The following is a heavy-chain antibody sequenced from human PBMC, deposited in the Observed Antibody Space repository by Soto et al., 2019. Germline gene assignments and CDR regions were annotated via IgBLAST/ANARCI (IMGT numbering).Heavy chain of an antibody. CDR3: ARGEDAFFYYGLDV. CDR2: IYDTGISGYTPST. J-gene: IGHJ6*02. CDR1: GGSITSSY. Sequence: PSETLSLTGTVSGGSITSSYWSWIRRPTGKGLEWIAYIYDTGISGYTPSTSYNPSLKSRVTMSVDTSKSQFSLKLNSVTAEDTAVYYCARGEDAFFYYGLDVWGQGITVTVSS. V-gene: IGHV4-59*01.